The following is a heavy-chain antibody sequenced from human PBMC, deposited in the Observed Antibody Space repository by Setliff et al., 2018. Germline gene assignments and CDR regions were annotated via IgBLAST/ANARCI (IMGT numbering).Heavy chain of an antibody. CDR3: ARIAYFDFWRGFGVGAFDL. CDR2: IYYSGST. J-gene: IGHJ3*01. D-gene: IGHD3-3*01. CDR1: GGSISSSSYY. V-gene: IGHV4-39*01. Sequence: SETLSLTCTVSGGSISSSSYYWGWVRQPPGKGLEWIGSIYYSGSTYYNPSLKSRVTISVDTSKNQFSLKLSSVTAADTAVYSCARIAYFDFWRGFGVGAFDLWGHGSVVTVSS.